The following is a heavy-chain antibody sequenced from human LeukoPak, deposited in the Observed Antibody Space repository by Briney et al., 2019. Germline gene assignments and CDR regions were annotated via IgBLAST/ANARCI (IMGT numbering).Heavy chain of an antibody. J-gene: IGHJ4*02. D-gene: IGHD5-18*01. CDR3: AKEDNYGYFGY. Sequence: PGGSLRLSCVASGFTFSSYVMHWVRQAPGKGLEWVAVISYDGSNKYYADSVKGRFTISRDNSKNTLYLQMNSLGAEDTAVYYCAKEDNYGYFGYWGQGTLVTVSS. CDR1: GFTFSSYV. V-gene: IGHV3-30*18. CDR2: ISYDGSNK.